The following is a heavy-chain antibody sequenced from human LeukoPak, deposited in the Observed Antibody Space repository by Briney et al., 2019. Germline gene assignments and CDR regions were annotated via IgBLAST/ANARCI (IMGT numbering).Heavy chain of an antibody. CDR1: GGSISTSYY. Sequence: SETLSLTRTVSGGSISTSYYWGWIRQPPGKGLEWIGSIHYSGTTYYNPSLKSRVTISVDTSKNQFSLKLSSVTAADTAVYYCARSSNGVSRFDYWGQGTLVTVSS. J-gene: IGHJ4*02. CDR2: IHYSGTT. V-gene: IGHV4-39*01. D-gene: IGHD2-8*01. CDR3: ARSSNGVSRFDY.